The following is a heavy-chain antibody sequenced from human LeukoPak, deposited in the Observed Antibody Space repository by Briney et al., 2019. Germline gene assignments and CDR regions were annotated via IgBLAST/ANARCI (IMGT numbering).Heavy chain of an antibody. D-gene: IGHD5-24*01. Sequence: PGGSLRLSCAASGFTVSSNYMTWVRQAPGKGLEWVSVIYSGGSTYYADSVKGRFTISRDNSKNTLYLQMNSLRAEDTAVYYCAIDPDGRDGYKGFDYWGQGTLVTVSS. CDR2: IYSGGST. J-gene: IGHJ4*02. CDR3: AIDPDGRDGYKGFDY. V-gene: IGHV3-53*01. CDR1: GFTVSSNY.